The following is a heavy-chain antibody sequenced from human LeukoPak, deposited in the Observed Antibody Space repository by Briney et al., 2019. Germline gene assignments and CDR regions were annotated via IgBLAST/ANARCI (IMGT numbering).Heavy chain of an antibody. V-gene: IGHV1-18*01. CDR1: GYTFTSYG. Sequence: ASVKVSCKASGYTFTSYGISWVRQAPGQGLEWMGWISAYNGNTNYAQKLQGRVTMTTDTSTSTAYMELRSLRSDDTAVYYCARGQFVLMVYAHNWYFQHWGQGTLVTVSS. D-gene: IGHD2-8*01. J-gene: IGHJ1*01. CDR3: ARGQFVLMVYAHNWYFQH. CDR2: ISAYNGNT.